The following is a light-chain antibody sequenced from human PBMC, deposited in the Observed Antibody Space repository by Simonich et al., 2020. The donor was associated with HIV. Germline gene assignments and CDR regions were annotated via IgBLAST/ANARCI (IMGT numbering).Light chain of an antibody. J-gene: IGKJ4*01. CDR2: DAS. Sequence: DVQLTQSPSSLSASVGDRVTITCQASQDISNYLNWYQQKPGKAPKLLIYDASNLETGVSSRFSGSGAVKDSTFTISILQPEDIAPYSCQQYNNPPLTFGGGTKVEIK. CDR3: QQYNNPPLT. CDR1: QDISNY. V-gene: IGKV1-33*01.